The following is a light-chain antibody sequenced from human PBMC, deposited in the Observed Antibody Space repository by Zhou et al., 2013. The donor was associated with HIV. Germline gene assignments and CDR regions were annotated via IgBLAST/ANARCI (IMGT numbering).Light chain of an antibody. V-gene: IGKV1-12*01. CDR3: QQYTTYPLT. J-gene: IGKJ5*01. CDR2: AAS. CDR1: QGIGSW. Sequence: DIQMTQSPSSVSASVGDRVTISCRASQGIGSWLAWFQQKPGKAPKLLISAASSLQSGVPSRFSGSKSGSEFTLIINNLQPEDSGNYFCQQYTTYPLTFGQGTRL.